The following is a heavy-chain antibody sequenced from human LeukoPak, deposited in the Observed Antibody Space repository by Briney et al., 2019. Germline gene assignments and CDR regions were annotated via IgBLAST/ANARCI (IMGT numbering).Heavy chain of an antibody. V-gene: IGHV4-31*03. D-gene: IGHD3-10*01. Sequence: SETLSLTCTVSGGSISSGGYYWSWIRQHPGKGLEWIGYIYYSGSTYYNPSLKSRVTLSVDTSKNQFSLKLSSVTAADTAVYYCASERSGSYYTDYWGQGTLVTVSS. J-gene: IGHJ4*02. CDR3: ASERSGSYYTDY. CDR1: GGSISSGGYY. CDR2: IYYSGST.